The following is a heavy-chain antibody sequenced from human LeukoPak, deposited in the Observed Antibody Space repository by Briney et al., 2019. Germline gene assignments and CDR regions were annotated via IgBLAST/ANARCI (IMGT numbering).Heavy chain of an antibody. CDR1: GGSISSYY. D-gene: IGHD3-10*01. J-gene: IGHJ6*02. CDR3: ARDRDLYGMDV. CDR2: FYTSGST. Sequence: PSETLSLTCTVSGGSISSYYWSWIRQPAGNGLEWIGRFYTSGSTNYNPSLKSRVTMSVDTSKNQFSLKLSSVTAADTAVYYCARDRDLYGMDVWGQGTTVTVSS. V-gene: IGHV4-4*07.